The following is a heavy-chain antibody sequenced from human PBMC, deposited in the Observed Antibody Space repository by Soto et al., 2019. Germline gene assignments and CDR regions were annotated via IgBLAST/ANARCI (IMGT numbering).Heavy chain of an antibody. CDR1: GYSFTNYG. CDR3: ARDRGVAPPVAGNTHYYYYMDV. Sequence: QDQLVQSGAAVKKPGASVTVSCKASGYSFTNYGVTWVRQAPGQGLEWMGWISAFNGNTHYAQHLQGRVTMTTDASTSSAYIERWSLRSVDTAVYYCARDRGVAPPVAGNTHYYYYMDVWGKGTTVTVSS. V-gene: IGHV1-18*01. CDR2: ISAFNGNT. J-gene: IGHJ6*03. D-gene: IGHD6-19*01.